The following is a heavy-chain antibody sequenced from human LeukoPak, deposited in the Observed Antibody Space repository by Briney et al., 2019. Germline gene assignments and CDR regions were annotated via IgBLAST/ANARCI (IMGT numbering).Heavy chain of an antibody. V-gene: IGHV3-21*01. J-gene: IGHJ5*02. Sequence: GGSLRLSCAASGFTFSSYSMNWVRQAPGKGLEWVSSISSSSSYIYYADSVKGRFTISRDNAKNSLYLQMNSLRAEDTAVYYCASEYSSSSGFSWFDPWGQGTLVTVSS. CDR1: GFTFSSYS. D-gene: IGHD6-6*01. CDR2: ISSSSSYI. CDR3: ASEYSSSSGFSWFDP.